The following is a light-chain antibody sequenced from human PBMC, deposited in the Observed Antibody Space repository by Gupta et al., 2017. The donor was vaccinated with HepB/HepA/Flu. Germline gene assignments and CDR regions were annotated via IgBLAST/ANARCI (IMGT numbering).Light chain of an antibody. J-gene: IGKJ1*01. CDR3: QQYYSSPPT. CDR2: WAS. Sequence: DIVMTQSPDSLAVSLGERATINCKSSQTTLYSTNNKNYLAWYQQQPGQPPKLLIYWASTRESGVPARFSGSGSATNFTLTISSLQTEDVALYYCQQYYSSPPTFGQGTKVEIK. V-gene: IGKV4-1*01. CDR1: QTTLYSTNNKNY.